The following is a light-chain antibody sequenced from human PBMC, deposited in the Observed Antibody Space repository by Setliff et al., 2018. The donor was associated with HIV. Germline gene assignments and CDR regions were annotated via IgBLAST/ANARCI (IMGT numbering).Light chain of an antibody. CDR2: YDT. CDR1: NIGSKS. CDR3: QVWDSSSDHF. J-gene: IGLJ1*01. V-gene: IGLV3-21*04. Sequence: SYELTQPPSVSVAPGKTARITCGGNNIGSKSVHWYQQKPGQAPVLVMHYDTNRPSGIPERFSGSNSGNTATLTISRVEAGDEADYYCQVWDSSSDHFFGTGTKVTVL.